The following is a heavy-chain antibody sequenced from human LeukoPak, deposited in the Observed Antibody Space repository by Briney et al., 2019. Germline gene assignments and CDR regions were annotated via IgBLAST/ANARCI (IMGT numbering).Heavy chain of an antibody. Sequence: GRSLRLSCAASGFTFSSYGMHWVRQAPGKGLEWVAVISYDGSNKYYADSVKGRFTISRDNSKNTLYLQMNSLRAEDTAVYYCAKDPRSGRDYYYYGMDVWGQGTTVTVSS. CDR2: ISYDGSNK. J-gene: IGHJ6*02. CDR1: GFTFSSYG. D-gene: IGHD1-26*01. V-gene: IGHV3-30*18. CDR3: AKDPRSGRDYYYYGMDV.